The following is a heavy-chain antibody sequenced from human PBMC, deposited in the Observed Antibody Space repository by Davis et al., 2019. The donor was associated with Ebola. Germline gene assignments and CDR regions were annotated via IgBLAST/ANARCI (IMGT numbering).Heavy chain of an antibody. V-gene: IGHV3-23*01. J-gene: IGHJ4*02. CDR3: AKGAYYYDSSGYQYYFDY. D-gene: IGHD3-22*01. Sequence: PGGSLRLSCAASGFTFSSYAMHWVRQAPGKGLEWVSAISGSGGSTYYADSVKGRFTISRDNSKNTLYLQMNSLRAEDTAVYYCAKGAYYYDSSGYQYYFDYWGQGTLVTVSS. CDR2: ISGSGGST. CDR1: GFTFSSYA.